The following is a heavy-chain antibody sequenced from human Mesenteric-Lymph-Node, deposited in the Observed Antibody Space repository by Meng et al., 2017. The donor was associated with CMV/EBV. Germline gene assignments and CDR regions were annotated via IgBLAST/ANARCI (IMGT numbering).Heavy chain of an antibody. J-gene: IGHJ4*02. Sequence: SETLSLTCTVSGGSVSSGSYYWSWIRQPPGKGLEWIGSIYRSGSTYYNPSLKSRVTISVDTSKNQFSLKLTSVTAADTAVYYCARDATTRFDYWGQGTLVTVSS. V-gene: IGHV4-39*07. CDR2: IYRSGST. CDR3: ARDATTRFDY. CDR1: GGSVSSGSYY. D-gene: IGHD4-11*01.